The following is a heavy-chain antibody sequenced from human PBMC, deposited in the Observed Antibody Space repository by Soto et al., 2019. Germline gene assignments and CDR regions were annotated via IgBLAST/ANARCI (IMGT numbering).Heavy chain of an antibody. CDR3: ARAGVGATPNDY. CDR1: GYTFTSYA. D-gene: IGHD1-26*01. CDR2: INAGNGNT. J-gene: IGHJ4*02. V-gene: IGHV1-3*01. Sequence: ASVKVSCKASGYTFTSYAMHWVRQAPGQRLEWMGWINAGNGNTKYSQKFQGRVTITRDTSASTAYMELSSLRSEDTAVYYCARAGVGATPNDYWGQGTLVTVPQ.